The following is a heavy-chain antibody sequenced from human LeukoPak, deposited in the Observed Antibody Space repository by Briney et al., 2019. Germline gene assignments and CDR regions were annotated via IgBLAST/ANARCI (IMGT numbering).Heavy chain of an antibody. CDR3: ARDRFLEWLPMDV. CDR1: GITLSNYG. CDR2: ISDSGGST. Sequence: PGGSLRLSCAVSGITLSNYGMSWVRQAPGKGLEWVAGISDSGGSTNYADSVKGRFTISRDNSKNTLYLQMNSLRAEDTAVYYCARDRFLEWLPMDVWGKGTTVTVSS. V-gene: IGHV3-23*01. D-gene: IGHD3-3*01. J-gene: IGHJ6*04.